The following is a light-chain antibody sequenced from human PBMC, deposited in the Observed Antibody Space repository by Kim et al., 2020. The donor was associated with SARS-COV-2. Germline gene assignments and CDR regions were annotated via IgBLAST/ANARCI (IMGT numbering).Light chain of an antibody. CDR1: QTVLYNSYNKNY. Sequence: RATLNCKSSQTVLYNSYNKNYLAWYPQKPGQAPKLLIYWASIRESGVSDRFSGSGSETDFTLTISSLQAEDVAVYYCQQYYSTPPSFGQGTKLEI. V-gene: IGKV4-1*01. J-gene: IGKJ2*03. CDR3: QQYYSTPPS. CDR2: WAS.